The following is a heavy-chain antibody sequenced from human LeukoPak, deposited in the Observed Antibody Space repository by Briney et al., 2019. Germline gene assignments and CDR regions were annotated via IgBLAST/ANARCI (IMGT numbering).Heavy chain of an antibody. CDR2: IKSKSDGGTT. D-gene: IGHD1-26*01. Sequence: GGSLRLSCTASGFTFSNAWMSWVRQAPGKGLEWVDRIKSKSDGGTTDYAAPVKGRFTISRDDSKDTLYLQMNSLKTEDTAVYYCTTDEWDWGQGTLVTVSS. J-gene: IGHJ4*01. CDR1: GFTFSNAW. CDR3: TTDEWD. V-gene: IGHV3-15*01.